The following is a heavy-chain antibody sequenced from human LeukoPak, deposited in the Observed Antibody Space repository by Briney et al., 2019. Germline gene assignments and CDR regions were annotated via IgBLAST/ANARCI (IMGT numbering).Heavy chain of an antibody. CDR2: INSNSGET. Sequence: ASVKVSCKASGYTFNANYIHWVRQAPGQGLEWMGWINSNSGETNYSQKFQGRVIVTRDTPISTAYMELSRLTSDDTAVYYCARVGTSYCSTRYGCYPVWYFDNWGQGTLVTVSA. J-gene: IGHJ4*02. D-gene: IGHD2-2*01. CDR3: ARVGTSYCSTRYGCYPVWYFDN. V-gene: IGHV1-2*02. CDR1: GYTFNANY.